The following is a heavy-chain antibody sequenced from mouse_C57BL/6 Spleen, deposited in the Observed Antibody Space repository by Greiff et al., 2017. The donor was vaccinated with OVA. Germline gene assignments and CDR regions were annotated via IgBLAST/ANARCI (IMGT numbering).Heavy chain of an antibody. CDR1: GYTFTSYG. V-gene: IGHV1-81*01. CDR2: IYPRSGNT. CDR3: ARHDYDGGVYAMDY. Sequence: VQLQQSGAELARPGASVKLSCKASGYTFTSYGISWVKQRTGQGLEWIGEIYPRSGNTYYNEKFKGKATLTADKSSSTAYMELRSLTSEDSAVYFCARHDYDGGVYAMDYWGQGTTLTVSS. J-gene: IGHJ2*01. D-gene: IGHD2-4*01.